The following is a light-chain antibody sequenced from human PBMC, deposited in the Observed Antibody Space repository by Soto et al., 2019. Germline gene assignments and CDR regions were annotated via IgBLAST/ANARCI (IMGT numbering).Light chain of an antibody. Sequence: DIQVTQSPSSLSASVGDRVTITCQASDDIITALNCYQQKPGKAPKLLIHDASILQTGVPSRFSGGGSGTDFTFTITSLQPEDIATYYCQQYDILPITFGGGTKVEIK. V-gene: IGKV1-33*01. J-gene: IGKJ4*01. CDR3: QQYDILPIT. CDR1: DDIITA. CDR2: DAS.